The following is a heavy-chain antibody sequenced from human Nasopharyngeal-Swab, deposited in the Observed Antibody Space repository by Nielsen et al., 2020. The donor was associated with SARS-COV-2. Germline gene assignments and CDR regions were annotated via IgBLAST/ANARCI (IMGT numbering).Heavy chain of an antibody. V-gene: IGHV1-69*10. CDR3: ATWGIGYGENAHATFDS. J-gene: IGHJ4*02. D-gene: IGHD4-17*01. CDR1: GGTFSKYA. Sequence: SVKVSCKVSGGTFSKYAISWVRQAPGQGLEWMGGIIVNLGMTKYAQKFKDSVIINADESTGTAFMELSSLRSEDTAVYYCATWGIGYGENAHATFDSWGQGTQVTVSS. CDR2: IIVNLGMT.